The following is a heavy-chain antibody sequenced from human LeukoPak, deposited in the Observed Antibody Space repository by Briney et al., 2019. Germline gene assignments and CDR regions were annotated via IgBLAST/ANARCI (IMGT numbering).Heavy chain of an antibody. J-gene: IGHJ6*04. CDR1: GFTFSSYA. CDR2: ISYDGSNK. V-gene: IGHV3-30*04. CDR3: ARDGIPPAPAANVYYYGMDV. Sequence: GRSLRLSCAASGFTFSSYAMHWVRQAPGKGLEWVAVISYDGSNKYYADSVKGRFTISRDNSKNTLYLQMNSLRAEDTAVYYCARDGIPPAPAANVYYYGMDVWGKGTTVTVSS. D-gene: IGHD2-2*01.